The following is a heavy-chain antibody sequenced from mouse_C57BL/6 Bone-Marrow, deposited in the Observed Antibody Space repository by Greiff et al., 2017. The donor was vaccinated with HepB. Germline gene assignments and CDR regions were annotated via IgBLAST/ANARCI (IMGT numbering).Heavy chain of an antibody. D-gene: IGHD1-1*01. Sequence: EVMLVESGGGLVQSGRSLRLSCATSGFTFSDFYMEWVRQAPGKGLEWIAASRNKANDYTTEYSASVKGRFIVSRDTSQSILYLQMNALRAEDTAIYYCARESPYYYGSSYEDYAMDYWGQGTSVTVSS. CDR2: SRNKANDYTT. V-gene: IGHV7-1*01. CDR1: GFTFSDFY. CDR3: ARESPYYYGSSYEDYAMDY. J-gene: IGHJ4*01.